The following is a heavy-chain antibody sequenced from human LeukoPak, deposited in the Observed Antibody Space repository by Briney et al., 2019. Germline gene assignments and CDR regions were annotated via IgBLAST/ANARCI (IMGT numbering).Heavy chain of an antibody. CDR2: IIPIFGTA. J-gene: IGHJ6*02. V-gene: IGHV1-69*01. Sequence: SVKVSCKASGGTFSSYAISWVRQAPGQGLEWMGGIIPIFGTANYAQKFQGRVTITADESTSTAYMELSSLRSEDTAVYYCARSLILRFSEWLPRGDEYYYYYGMDVWGQGTTVTVSS. D-gene: IGHD3-3*01. CDR1: GGTFSSYA. CDR3: ARSLILRFSEWLPRGDEYYYYYGMDV.